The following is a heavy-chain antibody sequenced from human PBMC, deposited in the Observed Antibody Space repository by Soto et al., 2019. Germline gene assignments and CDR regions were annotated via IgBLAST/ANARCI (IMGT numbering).Heavy chain of an antibody. V-gene: IGHV4-39*01. CDR1: GGSISSSSYY. Sequence: SETLSLTCTVSGGSISSSSYYWGWIRQPPGKGLEWIGSIYYSGSTYYNPSLKSRVTISVDTSKNQFSLKLSSVTAADTAVYYCARVLGVGFGELVWKRRYNWFDPWGQGTLVTVSS. J-gene: IGHJ5*02. CDR3: ARVLGVGFGELVWKRRYNWFDP. D-gene: IGHD3-10*01. CDR2: IYYSGST.